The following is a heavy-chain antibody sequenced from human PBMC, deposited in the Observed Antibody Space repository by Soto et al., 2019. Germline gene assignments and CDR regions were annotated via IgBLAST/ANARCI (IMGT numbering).Heavy chain of an antibody. D-gene: IGHD3-16*02. CDR2: ISAYNGNT. CDR1: GYTFTSYG. J-gene: IGHJ4*02. Sequence: ASVKVSCKASGYTFTSYGISWVRQAPGQGLEWMGWISAYNGNTNYAQKLQGRVTMTTDTSTSTAYMELRSLRSDDTAVYYCARVYESYDYIWGSYRFISFDYWGQGTLVPVYS. V-gene: IGHV1-18*01. CDR3: ARVYESYDYIWGSYRFISFDY.